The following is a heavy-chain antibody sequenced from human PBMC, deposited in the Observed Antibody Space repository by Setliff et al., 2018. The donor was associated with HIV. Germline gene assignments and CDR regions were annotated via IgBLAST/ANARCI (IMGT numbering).Heavy chain of an antibody. CDR2: LIPALGEP. Sequence: SVKVSCKASGNTLRNNVINWGRQAPGQGLEWVGSLIPALGEPHYAQSVQGRAAITADDSTHTAYLELSNLRFDDTATYYCARGVLYGLSEYWGTGSLVTVSS. CDR3: ARGVLYGLSEY. CDR1: GNTLRNNV. D-gene: IGHD3-10*01. V-gene: IGHV1-69*11. J-gene: IGHJ4*02.